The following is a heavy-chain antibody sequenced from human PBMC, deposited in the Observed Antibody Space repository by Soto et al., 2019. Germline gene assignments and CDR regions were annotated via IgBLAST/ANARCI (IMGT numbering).Heavy chain of an antibody. CDR1: GYTFTGYY. Sequence: ASVKVSCKASGYTFTGYYMHWVRQAPGQGLEWMGWINPNSGGTNYAQKFQGWVTMTRDTSISTAYMELSRLRSDDTAVYYCARAAILTGYYNRNYYYYMDVWGKGTTVTVSS. CDR2: INPNSGGT. V-gene: IGHV1-2*04. D-gene: IGHD3-9*01. J-gene: IGHJ6*03. CDR3: ARAAILTGYYNRNYYYYMDV.